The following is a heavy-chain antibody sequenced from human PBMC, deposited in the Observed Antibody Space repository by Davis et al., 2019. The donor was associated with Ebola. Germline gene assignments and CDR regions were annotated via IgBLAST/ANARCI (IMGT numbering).Heavy chain of an antibody. D-gene: IGHD3-22*01. Sequence: GGSLRLSCAASGLSFSSHGMHWVRQAPAKGLEWVAFIRSDGSGTYYADSVKGRFTISRDNAKNTLYLQMNSLRVEDTAVYYCARGAKDSSGYHYANDYWGQGTMVTVSS. CDR3: ARGAKDSSGYHYANDY. V-gene: IGHV3-30*02. J-gene: IGHJ4*02. CDR2: IRSDGSGT. CDR1: GLSFSSHG.